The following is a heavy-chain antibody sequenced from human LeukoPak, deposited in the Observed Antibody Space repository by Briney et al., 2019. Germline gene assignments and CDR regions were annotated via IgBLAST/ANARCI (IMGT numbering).Heavy chain of an antibody. V-gene: IGHV3-7*03. D-gene: IGHD6-13*01. J-gene: IGHJ4*02. Sequence: GGSLRLSCAASGFTFSRYWMSWVRQAPGKGLEWVANIKQDGSDKYYEDSVKGRFTISRDNAKDSLYLQMNSLRAEDTAVYYCAREGGIAAAGTNYWGQGTLVTVSS. CDR3: AREGGIAAAGTNY. CDR1: GFTFSRYW. CDR2: IKQDGSDK.